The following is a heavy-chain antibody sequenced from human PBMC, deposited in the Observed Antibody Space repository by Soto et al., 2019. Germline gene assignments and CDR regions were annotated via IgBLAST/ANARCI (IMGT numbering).Heavy chain of an antibody. D-gene: IGHD2-15*01. CDR2: INHSGST. V-gene: IGHV4-34*01. Sequence: SETLSLTCAVYGGSFSGYYWSWIRQPPGKGLEWIGEINHSGSTNYNPSLKSRVTISVDTSKNQFSLKLSSVTAADTAVYYCARGKRRGATIGYCSGGSCFYFDYWGQGTLVTVSS. CDR3: ARGKRRGATIGYCSGGSCFYFDY. J-gene: IGHJ4*02. CDR1: GGSFSGYY.